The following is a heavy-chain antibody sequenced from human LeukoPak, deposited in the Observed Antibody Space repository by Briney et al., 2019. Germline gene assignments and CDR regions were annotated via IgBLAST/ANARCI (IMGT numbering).Heavy chain of an antibody. Sequence: PSETLSLTCTVSGGSISSSSYYWGWIRQPPGKGLEWIGSIYYSGSTYYNPSLKSRVTISVDTSKNQFSLKLSSVTAADTAVYYCARDGSVAGTGDYWGQGTLVTGSS. V-gene: IGHV4-39*07. CDR2: IYYSGST. CDR1: GGSISSSSYY. J-gene: IGHJ4*02. CDR3: ARDGSVAGTGDY. D-gene: IGHD3-10*01.